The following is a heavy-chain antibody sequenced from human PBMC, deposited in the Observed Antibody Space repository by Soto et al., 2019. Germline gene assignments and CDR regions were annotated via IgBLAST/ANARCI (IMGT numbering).Heavy chain of an antibody. V-gene: IGHV1-69*01. D-gene: IGHD2-15*01. Sequence: QVQLVQSGAEVKKLGSSVKVSCKASGGTFSSYAISWVRQAPGQGLEWMGGIIPIFGTANYAQKFQGRVTITADESTSTAYMELSSLRSEDTAVYYCAREGYRPGPYYYYGMDVWGQGTTVTVSS. J-gene: IGHJ6*02. CDR1: GGTFSSYA. CDR3: AREGYRPGPYYYYGMDV. CDR2: IIPIFGTA.